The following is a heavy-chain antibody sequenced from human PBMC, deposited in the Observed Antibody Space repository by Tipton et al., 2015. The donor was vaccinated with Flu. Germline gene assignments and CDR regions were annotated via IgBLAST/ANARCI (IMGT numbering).Heavy chain of an antibody. CDR2: IRHDESDK. V-gene: IGHV3-30*02. CDR3: ARDSSLSSGFYYGMDV. CDR1: GFTFSGYG. J-gene: IGHJ6*02. D-gene: IGHD6-19*01. Sequence: SLRLSCAASGFTFSGYGMHWVRQAPGKGLEWVAFIRHDESDKYYADSVKGRFTISRDNSKNTLYLQMNSLRAEDTAVYYCARDSSLSSGFYYGMDVWGQGTTVTVSS.